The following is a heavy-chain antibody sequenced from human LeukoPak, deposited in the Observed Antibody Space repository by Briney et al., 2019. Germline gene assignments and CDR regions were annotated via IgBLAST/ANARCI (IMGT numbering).Heavy chain of an antibody. CDR2: IYPGDSNT. Sequence: GESLKISCKASGYSFTNYWIGWVRQMPGKGLEWMGIIYPGDSNTRYSPSFQGQVTISADKSISTAYLRWSSLRASDTAMYYCARRDSSSWTMDVWGKGTTVTVSS. V-gene: IGHV5-51*01. CDR1: GYSFTNYW. D-gene: IGHD6-13*01. CDR3: ARRDSSSWTMDV. J-gene: IGHJ6*03.